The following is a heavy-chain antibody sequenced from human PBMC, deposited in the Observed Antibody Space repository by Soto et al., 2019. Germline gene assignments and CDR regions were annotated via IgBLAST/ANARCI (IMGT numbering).Heavy chain of an antibody. CDR3: ARDDCSSTSCPTGYYYGMDV. Sequence: SETLSLTCTVSGGSISSGDYYWSRIRQPPGKGLEWIGYIYYSGSTYYNPSLKSRVTISVDTSKNQFSLKLSSVTAADTAVYYCARDDCSSTSCPTGYYYGMDVWGQGATVTVSS. CDR1: GGSISSGDYY. V-gene: IGHV4-30-4*01. J-gene: IGHJ6*02. D-gene: IGHD2-2*01. CDR2: IYYSGST.